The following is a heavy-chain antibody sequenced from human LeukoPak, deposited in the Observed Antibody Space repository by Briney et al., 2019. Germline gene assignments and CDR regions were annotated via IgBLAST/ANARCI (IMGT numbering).Heavy chain of an antibody. CDR2: ISYDGSNK. Sequence: GGSLRLSCAASGFTFSSYGMHWVRQTPGKGLEWVAVISYDGSNKFYADSVKGRFTISRDNSKNTLYLQMNSLRAEDTAVYYCAKARVIGYCSSTSCYMFDYWGQGTLVTVSS. CDR3: AKARVIGYCSSTSCYMFDY. J-gene: IGHJ4*02. CDR1: GFTFSSYG. D-gene: IGHD2-2*02. V-gene: IGHV3-30*18.